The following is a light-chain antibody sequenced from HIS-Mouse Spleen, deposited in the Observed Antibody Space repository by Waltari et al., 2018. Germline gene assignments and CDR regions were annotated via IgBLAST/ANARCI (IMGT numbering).Light chain of an antibody. CDR1: SSTIGSNT. CDR3: AAWDDSLNGVV. J-gene: IGLJ2*01. V-gene: IGLV1-44*01. Sequence: QSVLTQPPSASGPPGQRVPISCSGSSSTIGSNTVNWYQQLPGTAPKLLIYSNNQRPSGVPDRFSGSKSGTSASLAISGLQSEDEADYYCAAWDDSLNGVVFGGGTKLTVL. CDR2: SNN.